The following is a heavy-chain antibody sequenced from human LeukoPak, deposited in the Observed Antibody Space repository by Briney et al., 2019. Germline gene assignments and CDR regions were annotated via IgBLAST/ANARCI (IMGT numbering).Heavy chain of an antibody. CDR2: ITPILGIA. CDR1: GYTFTSYY. J-gene: IGHJ4*02. D-gene: IGHD3-10*01. CDR3: ASPSNRPYGSGSFGGDYFDY. Sequence: SVKVSCKASGYTFTSYYMHWVRQAPGQGLEWMGRITPILGIANYAQKFQGRVTITADKSTSTAYMELSSLRSEDTAVYYCASPSNRPYGSGSFGGDYFDYWGQGTLVTVSS. V-gene: IGHV1-69*02.